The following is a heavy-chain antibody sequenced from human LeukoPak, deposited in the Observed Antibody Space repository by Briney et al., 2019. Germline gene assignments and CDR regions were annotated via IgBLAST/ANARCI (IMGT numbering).Heavy chain of an antibody. CDR1: GFSFSNSG. D-gene: IGHD2-15*01. CDR3: AKESGDCSGGSCYPLLY. CDR2: IRTDGSDK. V-gene: IGHV3-30*02. J-gene: IGHJ4*02. Sequence: GGPLRLSCAASGFSFSNSGMHWVRQAPGKGLEWVAFIRTDGSDKNYADSVKGRFTISRDNSKNTLYLQMNSLRAEDTAVYCCAKESGDCSGGSCYPLLYWGQGTLVTVSS.